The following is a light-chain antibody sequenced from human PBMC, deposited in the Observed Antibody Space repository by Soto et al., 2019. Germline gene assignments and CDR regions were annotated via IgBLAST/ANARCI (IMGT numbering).Light chain of an antibody. CDR2: DVS. Sequence: QSALTQPASVSGSPGQSITISCTGTSSDVGGSNYVSWNQQHPGKAPKLIIFDVSHRPSGFSNRFSGSKSGNTASLTISGLQAEDEADYYCSSYTSSSTYVFGTGTKVTVL. CDR3: SSYTSSSTYV. CDR1: SSDVGGSNY. V-gene: IGLV2-14*03. J-gene: IGLJ1*01.